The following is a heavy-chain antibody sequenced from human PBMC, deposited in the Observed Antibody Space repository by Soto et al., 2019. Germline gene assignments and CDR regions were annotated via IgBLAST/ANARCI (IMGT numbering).Heavy chain of an antibody. CDR3: AKGRGTNYYYHMDV. CDR2: ITGSGDSA. V-gene: IGHV3-23*01. J-gene: IGHJ6*03. D-gene: IGHD1-26*01. Sequence: EVQLLESGGGLVQPGGSLRLSCAASGFTFNNYAISWVRQAPGKGLEWVSTITGSGDSAYYADSVKGRFIISRANSKNALYMQMHSLRAEDPAIYDCAKGRGTNYYYHMDVWGGGTTVTVSS. CDR1: GFTFNNYA.